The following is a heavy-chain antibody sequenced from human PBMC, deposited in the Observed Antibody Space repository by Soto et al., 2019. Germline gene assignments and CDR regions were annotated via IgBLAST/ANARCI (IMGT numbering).Heavy chain of an antibody. V-gene: IGHV1-3*01. Sequence: ASVKVSCKASGYTFTSYAMHWVRQAPGERIEWMGWINAGNGNTKYSQKFQGRVTITRDTAASTAYMELSSLRSEDTAVYYCARDYYYDSSGPPGYYGMDVWGQGTTVTVSS. CDR2: INAGNGNT. CDR1: GYTFTSYA. CDR3: ARDYYYDSSGPPGYYGMDV. J-gene: IGHJ6*02. D-gene: IGHD3-22*01.